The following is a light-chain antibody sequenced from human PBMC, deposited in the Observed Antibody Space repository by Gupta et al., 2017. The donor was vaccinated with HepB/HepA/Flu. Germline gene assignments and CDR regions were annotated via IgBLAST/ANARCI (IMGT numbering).Light chain of an antibody. V-gene: IGKV1-6*01. Sequence: AIQMSPSPSSLSASVGDRVTITCRASQDIRNYLGWYQQKPGKAPKLLIYSASSLQSGVPARFSGSRSGTDFTLTISSRQPEDFAVYYCQQEYNCPLTFGRGTXVEIK. CDR1: QDIRNY. CDR3: QQEYNCPLT. CDR2: SAS. J-gene: IGKJ4*01.